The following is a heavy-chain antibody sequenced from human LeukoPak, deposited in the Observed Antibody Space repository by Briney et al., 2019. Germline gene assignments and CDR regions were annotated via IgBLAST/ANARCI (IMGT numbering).Heavy chain of an antibody. V-gene: IGHV3-23*01. D-gene: IGHD3-3*01. CDR1: GFTFSSYA. Sequence: SGGSLRLSCAASGFTFSSYAMSWVRQAPGKGLEWVSAISGSGGSTYYADSVKGRFTISRDNSKNTLYLQMNSLRAEDTAVYYCAKDYGATPVFGFDYWGQGTLVTVSS. CDR2: ISGSGGST. CDR3: AKDYGATPVFGFDY. J-gene: IGHJ4*02.